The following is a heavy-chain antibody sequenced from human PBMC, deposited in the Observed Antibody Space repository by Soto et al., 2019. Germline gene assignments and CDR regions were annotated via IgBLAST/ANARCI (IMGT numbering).Heavy chain of an antibody. J-gene: IGHJ4*02. Sequence: EVQLVESGGGLVKPGGSLRLSCAASGFTFSNYNMNWVRQAPGKGLEWVSSISSSSSYIYYADSVKGRFTISRDNAKNSLYLQMNSLRAEDRAVYYCARGSAEAGTAAIDHWGQGTLVTVSS. CDR2: ISSSSSYI. V-gene: IGHV3-21*01. CDR3: ARGSAEAGTAAIDH. CDR1: GFTFSNYN. D-gene: IGHD6-19*01.